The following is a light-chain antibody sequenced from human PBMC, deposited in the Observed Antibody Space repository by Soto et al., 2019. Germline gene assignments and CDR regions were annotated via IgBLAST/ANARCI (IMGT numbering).Light chain of an antibody. CDR2: AAS. V-gene: IGKV1-8*01. J-gene: IGKJ1*01. Sequence: AIRMTQSPSSFSASTGDRVTITCRASQGISSYLAWYQQKPGKAPKLLIYAASTLQSGVPSRFSGSGSGTEFTLTISSLQPDDFATYFCQQYKTYPWTFGQGTKVDI. CDR1: QGISSY. CDR3: QQYKTYPWT.